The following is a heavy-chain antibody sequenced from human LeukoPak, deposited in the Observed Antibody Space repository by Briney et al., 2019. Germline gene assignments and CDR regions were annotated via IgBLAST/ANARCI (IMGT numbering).Heavy chain of an antibody. V-gene: IGHV4-61*01. CDR2: IYYSGST. J-gene: IGHJ4*02. D-gene: IGHD2-2*01. CDR3: ASRYCSSTSCYPFDY. Sequence: SETLSLTCTVSGGSVSSGSYYWSWIRQPPGKGLEWIGYIYYSGSTNYNPSLKSRVTISVDTSKNQFSLKLSSVTAADTAVYYCASRYCSSTSCYPFDYWGQGTLVTVSS. CDR1: GGSVSSGSYY.